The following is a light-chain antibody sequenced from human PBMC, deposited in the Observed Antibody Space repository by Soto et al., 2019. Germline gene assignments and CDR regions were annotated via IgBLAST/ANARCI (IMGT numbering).Light chain of an antibody. CDR2: DAS. J-gene: IGKJ5*01. V-gene: IGKV3-11*01. Sequence: EVMMTQSPARLSVSPGQGVTVSCKASQHIDRKLAWYQQKTGQAPRLLIYDASIRATGVAARFIGSGSGTDFTLTISSLEPEDSAVYYCQQRHMWPITFGQGTRLEIK. CDR1: QHIDRK. CDR3: QQRHMWPIT.